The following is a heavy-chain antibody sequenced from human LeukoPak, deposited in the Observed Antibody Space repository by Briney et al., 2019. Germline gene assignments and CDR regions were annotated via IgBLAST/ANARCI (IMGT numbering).Heavy chain of an antibody. CDR2: ISYDGSNK. J-gene: IGHJ4*02. CDR3: VRDGELR. Sequence: GGSLRLSCAASGFTFSSYAMHWVRQAPGKGLEWVAVISYDGSNKYYADSVKGRFTISRDNSKNTLYLQMNSLRAEDTAVYYCVRDGELRWGQGTLVTVSS. D-gene: IGHD4-23*01. CDR1: GFTFSSYA. V-gene: IGHV3-30-3*01.